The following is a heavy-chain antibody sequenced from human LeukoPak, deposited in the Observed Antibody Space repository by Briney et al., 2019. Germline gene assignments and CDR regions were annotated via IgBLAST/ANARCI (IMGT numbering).Heavy chain of an antibody. D-gene: IGHD4-17*01. J-gene: IGHJ4*02. V-gene: IGHV4-59*08. CDR3: ARKGPCGDYFDY. Sequence: SETLSLTCAFSGGSISTYYWSWIRQPPGKGLEWIGYIYYSGSTNYNPSLKSRVTISVDTSKNQFSLKLSSVTAADTAVYYCARKGPCGDYFDYWGQGTLVAVSS. CDR1: GGSISTYY. CDR2: IYYSGST.